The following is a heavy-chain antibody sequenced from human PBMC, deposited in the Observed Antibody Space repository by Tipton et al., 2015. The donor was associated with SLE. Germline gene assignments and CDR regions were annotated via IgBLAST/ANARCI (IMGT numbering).Heavy chain of an antibody. CDR3: ARAWSYSTGWYYDL. V-gene: IGHV4-61*05. J-gene: IGHJ2*01. CDR2: IFYSGST. D-gene: IGHD2-8*02. Sequence: LRLSCTVSGGSISSRSYYWGWIRQPPGKGLEWIGYIFYSGSTNYNPSLSSRVTISLDTSKNQFSLKLRSVTAADTAVYYCARAWSYSTGWYYDLWGRGTLVTVSS. CDR1: GGSISSRSYY.